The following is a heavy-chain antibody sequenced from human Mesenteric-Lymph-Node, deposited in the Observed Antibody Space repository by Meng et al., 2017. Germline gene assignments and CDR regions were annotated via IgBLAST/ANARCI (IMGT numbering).Heavy chain of an antibody. CDR1: GFTFSSYS. V-gene: IGHV3-23*01. CDR2: ITSGGDST. CDR3: AKGGWLDD. J-gene: IGHJ5*02. Sequence: GESLKISCAASGFTFSSYSMNWVRQAPGKGLEWVSAITSGGDSTWYAGSVKGRFTISRDNSKNTVYLQMKSLRAEDTAVYYCAKGGWLDDWGQGTLVTVSS.